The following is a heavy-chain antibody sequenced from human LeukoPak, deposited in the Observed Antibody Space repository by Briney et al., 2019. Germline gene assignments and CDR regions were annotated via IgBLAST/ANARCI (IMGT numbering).Heavy chain of an antibody. Sequence: PSETLSLTCTVSGGSFSSYYWSWVRQPPGKGLEWGGYIYDSGSTNYNPSLKSRVTISLDTSKNQFSLKLSSVTAADTAVYYCARDGSYYDSSGLGIWGQGTMVTVSS. V-gene: IGHV4-59*01. CDR1: GGSFSSYY. CDR2: IYDSGST. J-gene: IGHJ3*02. D-gene: IGHD3-22*01. CDR3: ARDGSYYDSSGLGI.